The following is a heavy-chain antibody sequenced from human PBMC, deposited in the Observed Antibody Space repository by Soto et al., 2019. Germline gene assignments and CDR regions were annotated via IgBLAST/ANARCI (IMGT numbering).Heavy chain of an antibody. V-gene: IGHV3-74*01. Sequence: EVQLVESGGGLVQPGGSLRLSCAASGFTFSSYWMHWVRQVPGKGLVWVSRINSDGSSTSYADSVKGRFTISRDNAKNTLYLQMNSLRAEDTAVYYCAKNKDSSSLGVNDYWGQGTLVTVSS. D-gene: IGHD6-6*01. J-gene: IGHJ4*02. CDR1: GFTFSSYW. CDR3: AKNKDSSSLGVNDY. CDR2: INSDGSST.